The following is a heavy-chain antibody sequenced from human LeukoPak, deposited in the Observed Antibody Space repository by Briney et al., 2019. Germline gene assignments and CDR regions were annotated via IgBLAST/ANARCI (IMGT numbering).Heavy chain of an antibody. J-gene: IGHJ4*02. V-gene: IGHV1-69*13. CDR3: ARGDSSSWYSPGGWVYYFDY. CDR1: GGSFISYG. Sequence: ASVMVSCKAAGGSFISYGICGVRQAPGQGLEWMGGIIPIFGTANYAQKFQGRVTITADESTSTAYMELSSLRSEDTAVYYCARGDSSSWYSPGGWVYYFDYWGQGTLVTVSS. CDR2: IIPIFGTA. D-gene: IGHD6-13*01.